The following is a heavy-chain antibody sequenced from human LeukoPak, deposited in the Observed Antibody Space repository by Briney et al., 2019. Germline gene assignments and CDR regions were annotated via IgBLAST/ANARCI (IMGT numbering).Heavy chain of an antibody. CDR2: IHYNGIT. J-gene: IGHJ3*02. D-gene: IGHD3-10*01. CDR1: GSMYNYY. V-gene: IGHV4-59*08. CDR3: ARQSAMVRGVSNYAFDI. Sequence: SETLSLTCTVSGSMYNYYWSWIRQPPGKGLEWIGYIHYNGITNYSPSLKSRVTMSLDTSKNQVSLKLNSVSAADTAVYYCARQSAMVRGVSNYAFDIWGQGTMVTVSS.